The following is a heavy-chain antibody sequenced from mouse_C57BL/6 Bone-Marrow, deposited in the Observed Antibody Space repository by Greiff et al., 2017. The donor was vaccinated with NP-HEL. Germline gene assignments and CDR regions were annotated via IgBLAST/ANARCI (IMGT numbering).Heavy chain of an antibody. Sequence: QVHVKQPGAELVMPGASVKLSCKASGYTFTSYWMHWVKQRPGQGLEWIGEIDPSDSYTNYNQKFKGKSTLTVDKSSSTAYMQLSSLTSEDSAVYYCARLYDYLWYFDVWGTGTTVTVSS. CDR3: ARLYDYLWYFDV. CDR2: IDPSDSYT. V-gene: IGHV1-69*01. J-gene: IGHJ1*03. CDR1: GYTFTSYW. D-gene: IGHD2-4*01.